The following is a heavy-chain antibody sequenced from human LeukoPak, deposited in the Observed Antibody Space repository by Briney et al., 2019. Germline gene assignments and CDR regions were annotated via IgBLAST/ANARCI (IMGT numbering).Heavy chain of an antibody. D-gene: IGHD5-18*01. CDR3: ATDRGYSYGMDV. Sequence: ASVKVSCKVSGYTLTELSMHWVRQAPGKGLGWMGGFDPEDGETIYAQKFQGRVTMTEDTSTDTAYMELSSLRSEDTAVYYCATDRGYSYGMDVWGQGTTVTVSS. CDR2: FDPEDGET. J-gene: IGHJ6*02. CDR1: GYTLTELS. V-gene: IGHV1-24*01.